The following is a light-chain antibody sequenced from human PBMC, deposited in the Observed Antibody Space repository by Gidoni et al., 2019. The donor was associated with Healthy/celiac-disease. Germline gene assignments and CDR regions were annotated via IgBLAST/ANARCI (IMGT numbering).Light chain of an antibody. Sequence: DIQMTQSPSSLSASVGDRVTITCRASQSIASDLNWYQQKPGKAPRLLIYAASSLQSGVPSRFSGSGSGTDFTLTITSLQPDDFATYYCQQSYRTPLTFGQGTNVEIK. CDR3: QQSYRTPLT. V-gene: IGKV1-39*01. CDR2: AAS. J-gene: IGKJ1*01. CDR1: QSIASD.